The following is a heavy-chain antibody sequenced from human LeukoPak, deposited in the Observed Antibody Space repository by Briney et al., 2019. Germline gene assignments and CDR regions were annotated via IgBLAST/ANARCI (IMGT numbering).Heavy chain of an antibody. CDR3: AREGGHSSSPSRYGYFDY. D-gene: IGHD6-13*01. Sequence: ASVKVSCKASGYTFTSYGISWVRQAPGQGLEWMGGIIPIFGTANYAQKFQGRVTITTDESTSTAYMELSSLRSEDTAVYYCAREGGHSSSPSRYGYFDYWGQGTLVTVSS. CDR2: IIPIFGTA. V-gene: IGHV1-69*05. CDR1: GYTFTSYG. J-gene: IGHJ4*02.